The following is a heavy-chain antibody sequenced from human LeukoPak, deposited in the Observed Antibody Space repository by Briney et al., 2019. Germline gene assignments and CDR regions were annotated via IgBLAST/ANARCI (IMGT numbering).Heavy chain of an antibody. V-gene: IGHV4-61*05. Sequence: SETLSLTCTVSGGSISSSSYYWGWIRQPPGKGLEWIGYIYYSGSTNYNPSLKSRVTMSVDTSKTQFSLKLSSVTAADTAVYYCARGVGLHVYYFDYWGQGSLVTVSS. CDR2: IYYSGST. CDR1: GGSISSSSYY. D-gene: IGHD3-16*01. CDR3: ARGVGLHVYYFDY. J-gene: IGHJ4*02.